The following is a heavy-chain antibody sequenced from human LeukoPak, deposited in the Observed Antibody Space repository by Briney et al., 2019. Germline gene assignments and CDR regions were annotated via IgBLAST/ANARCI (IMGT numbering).Heavy chain of an antibody. CDR3: VGDQADTQFDSGEMIPLAH. D-gene: IGHD5-24*01. CDR2: IDSSGAYI. V-gene: IGHV3-21*01. Sequence: GGSLRLSCGVSGFSFGDYSMNWVRQTPEKGLEWLSSIDSSGAYIYYADSVKGRVTISRDNAKNSLFPQMSRLRAEDTAVYYCVGDQADTQFDSGEMIPLAHWGQGTLVIVSS. J-gene: IGHJ4*02. CDR1: GFSFGDYS.